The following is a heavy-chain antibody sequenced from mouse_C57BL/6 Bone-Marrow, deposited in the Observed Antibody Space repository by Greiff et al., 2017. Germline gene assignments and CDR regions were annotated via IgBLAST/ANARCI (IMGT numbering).Heavy chain of an antibody. J-gene: IGHJ2*01. Sequence: EVQLMESGGGLVKPGGSLKLSCAASGFTFSSYAMSWVRQTPEKRLEWVATISDGGSYTYYPDNVKGRFTISRDNAKNNLYLQMSHLKSEDTAMXYCAREITTVLGDYWGQGTTLTVSS. D-gene: IGHD1-1*01. V-gene: IGHV5-4*01. CDR2: ISDGGSYT. CDR1: GFTFSSYA. CDR3: AREITTVLGDY.